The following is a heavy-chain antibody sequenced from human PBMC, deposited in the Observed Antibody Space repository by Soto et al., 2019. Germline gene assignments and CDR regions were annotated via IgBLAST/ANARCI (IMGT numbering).Heavy chain of an antibody. CDR3: AKEAGLTGTTAKSFGY. V-gene: IGHV3-30*18. Sequence: GSLRLSCAASGFTFSSYGMHWVRQAPGKGLEWVAVISYDGSNKYYADSVKGRFTISRDNSKNTLYLQMNSLRAEDTAVYYCAKEAGLTGTTAKSFGYWGQGTLVTVSS. CDR1: GFTFSSYG. D-gene: IGHD1-7*01. CDR2: ISYDGSNK. J-gene: IGHJ4*02.